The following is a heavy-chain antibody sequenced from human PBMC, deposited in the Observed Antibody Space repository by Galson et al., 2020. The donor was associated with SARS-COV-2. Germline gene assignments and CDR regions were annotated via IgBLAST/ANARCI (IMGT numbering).Heavy chain of an antibody. D-gene: IGHD2-2*01. J-gene: IGHJ4*02. Sequence: HGESLKISCKASGYTFSDHWISWVRQMPGKGLEWMGRMNVDDSSYINYSPAFEGHVTFSADGSTSTAFLQWTSLKASDTALYYCTRHETMEAVGFPPAQDFWGQGTQVTVSS. CDR2: MNVDDSSYI. CDR1: GYTFSDHW. CDR3: TRHETMEAVGFPPAQDF. V-gene: IGHV5-10-1*01.